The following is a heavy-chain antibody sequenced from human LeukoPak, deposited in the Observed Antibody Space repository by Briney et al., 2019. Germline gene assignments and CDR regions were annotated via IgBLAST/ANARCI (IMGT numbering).Heavy chain of an antibody. J-gene: IGHJ4*02. CDR1: GGSISSYY. Sequence: PSETLSLTCTVSGGSISSYYWSWIRQPPGKGLEWIGYIYYSGSTNYNPSLKSRLTISVDMSKNQFSLKLSSVTAADTAVYYCARDVYCGGDCSYFDYWGQGTLVTVSS. D-gene: IGHD2-21*02. V-gene: IGHV4-59*01. CDR2: IYYSGST. CDR3: ARDVYCGGDCSYFDY.